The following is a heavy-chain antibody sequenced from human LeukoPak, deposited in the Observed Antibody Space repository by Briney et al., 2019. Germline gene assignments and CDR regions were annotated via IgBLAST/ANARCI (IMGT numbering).Heavy chain of an antibody. D-gene: IGHD2-21*02. V-gene: IGHV4-34*01. CDR3: ARGHSSVVTAIPYYFDY. J-gene: IGHJ4*02. CDR2: INHSGST. CDR1: GGSISSYY. Sequence: SETLSLTCTVSGGSISSYYWSWIRQPPGKGLEWIGEINHSGSTNYNPSLKSRVTILVDMSKNQVSLKLASVTAADTAVYYCARGHSSVVTAIPYYFDYWGQGTLVTVSS.